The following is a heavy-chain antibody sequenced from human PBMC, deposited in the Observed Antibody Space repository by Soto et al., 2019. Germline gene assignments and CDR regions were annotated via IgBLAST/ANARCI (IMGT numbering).Heavy chain of an antibody. Sequence: QVQLVQSGAEVKKPGASVKVSCKASGYTFNSYGVSWVRQAPGQGLEWMGWISGYDANTNYAQKVQDRVTLTTDTSTSTAYVERRSLRSDDTAVYYCARDGSYCDRAFDYWGQGTLVSVSS. D-gene: IGHD2-21*02. V-gene: IGHV1-18*01. CDR2: ISGYDANT. CDR1: GYTFNSYG. J-gene: IGHJ4*02. CDR3: ARDGSYCDRAFDY.